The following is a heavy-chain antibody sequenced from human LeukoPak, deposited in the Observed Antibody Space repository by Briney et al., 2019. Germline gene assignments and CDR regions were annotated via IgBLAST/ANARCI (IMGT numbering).Heavy chain of an antibody. D-gene: IGHD3-22*01. V-gene: IGHV3-23*01. CDR2: TVGIGPDT. Sequence: GGSLRLSCAASGFTFTNYAMTWVRQAPGKGLEWVAATVGIGPDTYHADSVKGRFTISRDNSKNTLYLQMNSLRAEDTALYYCAKDGYGYDSSGYRLSDAFDIWGQGTMVTVSS. CDR1: GFTFTNYA. CDR3: AKDGYGYDSSGYRLSDAFDI. J-gene: IGHJ3*02.